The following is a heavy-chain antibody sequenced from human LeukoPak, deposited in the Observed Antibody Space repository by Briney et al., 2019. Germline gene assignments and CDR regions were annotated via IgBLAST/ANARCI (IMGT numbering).Heavy chain of an antibody. D-gene: IGHD6-13*01. CDR2: INPNSGGT. V-gene: IGHV1-2*02. J-gene: IGHJ5*02. CDR3: ARVGIAATWNWFDP. Sequence: GASVKVSCKASGYTFTGYYMHWVRQAPGQGLEWMGWINPNSGGTNYAQKFQGRVTMTRDTSISTAYMELSSLRSEDTAMYYCARVGIAATWNWFDPWGQGTLVTVSS. CDR1: GYTFTGYY.